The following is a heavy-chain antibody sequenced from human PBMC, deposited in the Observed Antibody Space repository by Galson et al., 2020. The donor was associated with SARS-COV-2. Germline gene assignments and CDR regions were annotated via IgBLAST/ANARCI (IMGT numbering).Heavy chain of an antibody. CDR1: GGSMNYYY. D-gene: IGHD3-10*01. Sequence: ASETLSLTCSVSGGSMNYYYWSWIRQSPGKGLEWIGYVYSNGSPNYSPTRDTNYNPSFTSRLTISLDTPKNQFSLSLNSVTAADTALYYCARGSYTSGTYYPGDYWGQGILVTVSS. V-gene: IGHV4-59*08. J-gene: IGHJ4*02. CDR3: ARGSYTSGTYYPGDY. CDR2: VYSNGSPNYSPTRDT.